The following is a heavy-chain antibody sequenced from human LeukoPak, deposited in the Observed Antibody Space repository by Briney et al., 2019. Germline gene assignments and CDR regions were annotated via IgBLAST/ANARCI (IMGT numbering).Heavy chain of an antibody. CDR1: GGSFSGYY. J-gene: IGHJ5*02. D-gene: IGHD5-12*01. CDR3: AGQPWGYHSWFDP. Sequence: PSETLSLTCAVYGGSFSGYYWAWIRQPPGRGLEWMGGIYYPGSTYCKPSLKSRLTISIDTSNNQFFLKLTSVTAEDTAVYYCAGQPWGYHSWFDPWGQGSLVTVSS. CDR2: IYYPGST. V-gene: IGHV4-34*01.